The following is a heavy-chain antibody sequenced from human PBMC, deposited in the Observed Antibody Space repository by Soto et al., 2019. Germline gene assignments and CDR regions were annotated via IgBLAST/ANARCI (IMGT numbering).Heavy chain of an antibody. CDR2: ISDNGGST. D-gene: IGHD2-15*01. CDR1: GFTFSNYA. V-gene: IGHV3-23*01. J-gene: IGHJ4*02. Sequence: QPGGSLRLSCAASGFTFSNYAMSWVRQAPGKGLEWASAISDNGGSTYYADSVKGRFTISRDNSKNTLYLQMNSLRAEDTAVYYCAKERVAAAYVETSPFDFWGQGTQVTVSS. CDR3: AKERVAAAYVETSPFDF.